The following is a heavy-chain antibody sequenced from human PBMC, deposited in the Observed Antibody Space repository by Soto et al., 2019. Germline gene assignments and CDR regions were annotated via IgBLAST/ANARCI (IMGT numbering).Heavy chain of an antibody. J-gene: IGHJ3*02. Sequence: SVKVSCKASGGTFSSYAISWVRQAPGQGLEWMGGIIPIFGTANYAQKFQGRVTITADESTSTAYMELSSLRSEDTAVYYCARGYCSSTSCYYERSGAFDIWGQGTMVTVSS. D-gene: IGHD2-2*01. V-gene: IGHV1-69*13. CDR2: IIPIFGTA. CDR3: ARGYCSSTSCYYERSGAFDI. CDR1: GGTFSSYA.